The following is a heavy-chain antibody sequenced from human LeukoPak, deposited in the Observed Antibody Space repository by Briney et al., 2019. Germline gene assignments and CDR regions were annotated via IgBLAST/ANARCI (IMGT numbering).Heavy chain of an antibody. D-gene: IGHD6-25*01. Sequence: SGGSLRLSCAASGFTFSRHWMSWVRQAPGKGLEWVANIKRDGSEKNYVDSVKGRFTISRDNAKSSLYLQMNSLRVEDTAVYYCARDPSAGSESWGQGTLVTVSS. CDR1: GFTFSRHW. CDR2: IKRDGSEK. V-gene: IGHV3-7*01. J-gene: IGHJ4*02. CDR3: ARDPSAGSES.